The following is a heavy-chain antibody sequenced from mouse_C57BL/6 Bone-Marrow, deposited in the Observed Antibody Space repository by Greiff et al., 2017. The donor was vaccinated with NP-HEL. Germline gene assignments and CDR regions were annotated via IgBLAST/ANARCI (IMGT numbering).Heavy chain of an antibody. CDR3: ARRGRLGAMGY. Sequence: QVQLQQPGAELVKPGASVKLSCKASGYTFTSYWMHWVKQRPGQGLEWIGMIHPNSGSTNYNEKFKSKATLTVDKSSSTAYMQLSSLTSEDSAVYYGARRGRLGAMGYWGQGTSVTVSS. CDR1: GYTFTSYW. J-gene: IGHJ4*01. V-gene: IGHV1-64*01. CDR2: IHPNSGST. D-gene: IGHD3-1*01.